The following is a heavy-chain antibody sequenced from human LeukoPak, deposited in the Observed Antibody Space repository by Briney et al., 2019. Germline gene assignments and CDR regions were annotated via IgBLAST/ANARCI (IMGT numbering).Heavy chain of an antibody. CDR2: INPDSGVT. CDR3: ARDGPAAIPDLGY. CDR1: GYSISDYY. J-gene: IGHJ4*02. D-gene: IGHD2-2*01. Sequence: GASVKVSCKTFGYSISDYYMYWVRQAPGQGLEWMGWINPDSGVTGYAQKFQGRVTMTRDTSISTAYMELSRLRSDDTAMYYCARDGPAAIPDLGYWGQGTLVTVSS. V-gene: IGHV1-2*02.